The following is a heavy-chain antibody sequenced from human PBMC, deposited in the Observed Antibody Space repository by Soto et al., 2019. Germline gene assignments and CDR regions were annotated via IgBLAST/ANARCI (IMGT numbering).Heavy chain of an antibody. J-gene: IGHJ6*02. D-gene: IGHD2-21*02. Sequence: PGESLKISCKGSGYSFTSYWISWVRQMPGKGLEWMGRIDPSDSYTNYSPSFQGHVTISADKSISTAYLQWSSLKASDTAMYYCARRLVTAIPEQNYYYGMDVWGQGTTVTVSS. CDR2: IDPSDSYT. V-gene: IGHV5-10-1*01. CDR1: GYSFTSYW. CDR3: ARRLVTAIPEQNYYYGMDV.